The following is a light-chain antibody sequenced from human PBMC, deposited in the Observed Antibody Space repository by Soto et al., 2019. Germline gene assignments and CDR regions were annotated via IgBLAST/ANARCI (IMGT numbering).Light chain of an antibody. CDR2: DVS. CDR3: CSYAGTYTYV. J-gene: IGLJ1*01. CDR1: SSIVGGFNY. V-gene: IGLV2-11*01. Sequence: QSALIKPRPFSGSPGRSVAIPCPGTSSIVGGFNYVSWYQQHPGKAPKLMIFDVSKRPSGFPDRFSGSKSGNTASLTISGLQAEDEADYYCCSYAGTYTYVFGTGTKLTVL.